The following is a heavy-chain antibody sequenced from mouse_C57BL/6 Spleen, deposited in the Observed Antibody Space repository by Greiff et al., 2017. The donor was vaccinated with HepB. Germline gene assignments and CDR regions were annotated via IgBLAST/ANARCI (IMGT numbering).Heavy chain of an antibody. CDR2: ISSGSSTI. CDR1: GFTFSDYG. D-gene: IGHD2-5*01. V-gene: IGHV5-17*01. J-gene: IGHJ3*01. CDR3: ARGESNYAFAY. Sequence: EVKLVESGGGLVKPGGSLKLSCAASGFTFSDYGMHWVRQAPEKGLEWVAYISSGSSTIYYADTVKGRFTIARDNAKNTLFLQMTSLRSEDTAMYYCARGESNYAFAYWGQGTLVTVSA.